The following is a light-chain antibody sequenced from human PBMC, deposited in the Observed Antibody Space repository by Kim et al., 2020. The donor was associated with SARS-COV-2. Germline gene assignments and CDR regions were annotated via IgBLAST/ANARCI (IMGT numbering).Light chain of an antibody. CDR3: QAWDINIWV. V-gene: IGLV3-1*01. CDR1: NLGDKY. CDR2: QDN. J-gene: IGLJ3*02. Sequence: PGQRPTLTCSGDNLGDKYVSCYQQKPAQCPVVVKYQDNKRPSGIPERFSGSNSGNTATLTISGTQAMDEADYYCQAWDINIWVFGGGTQLTVL.